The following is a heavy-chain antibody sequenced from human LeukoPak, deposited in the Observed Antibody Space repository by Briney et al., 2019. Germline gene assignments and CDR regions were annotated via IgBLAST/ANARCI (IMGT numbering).Heavy chain of an antibody. Sequence: GGSLRLSYAASGFTFSSYSMNWVRQAPGKGLEWVSSISSSSSYIYYADSVKGRFTISRDNAKNSLYLQMNSLRAEDTAVYYCARDRFTSPGTVDYWGQGTLVTVSS. J-gene: IGHJ4*02. CDR1: GFTFSSYS. CDR3: ARDRFTSPGTVDY. D-gene: IGHD6-13*01. V-gene: IGHV3-21*01. CDR2: ISSSSSYI.